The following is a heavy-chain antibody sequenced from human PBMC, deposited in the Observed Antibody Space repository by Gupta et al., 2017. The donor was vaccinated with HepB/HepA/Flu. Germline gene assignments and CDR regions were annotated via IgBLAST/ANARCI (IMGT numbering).Heavy chain of an antibody. CDR2: ICAYNGNT. D-gene: IGHD3-3*01. Sequence: QVQLVQSGAEVKKPGASVKVSCKASGYTFTSYGISWVRQAPGQGLAWLGWICAYNGNTNYAQKLQGRVTMTTDTSTSTAYMELRSLRSDDTAVYYCARDSPPSTQYYDFWSGYSNYYYYYYMDVWGKGTTVTVSS. J-gene: IGHJ6*03. CDR1: GYTFTSYG. CDR3: ARDSPPSTQYYDFWSGYSNYYYYYYMDV. V-gene: IGHV1-18*01.